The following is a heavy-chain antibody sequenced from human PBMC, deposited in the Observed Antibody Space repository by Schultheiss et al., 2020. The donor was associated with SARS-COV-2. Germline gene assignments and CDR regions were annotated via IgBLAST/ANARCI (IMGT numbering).Heavy chain of an antibody. Sequence: GGSLRLSCAASGFTFSDHYMDWVRQAPGKGLEWVGRTRNKANSYTTEYAASVKGRFTISRDDSKNSLYLQMNSLKTEDTAVYYCARDISSDYWGQGTLVTVSS. CDR1: GFTFSDHY. CDR2: TRNKANSYTT. V-gene: IGHV3-72*01. CDR3: ARDISSDY. J-gene: IGHJ4*02.